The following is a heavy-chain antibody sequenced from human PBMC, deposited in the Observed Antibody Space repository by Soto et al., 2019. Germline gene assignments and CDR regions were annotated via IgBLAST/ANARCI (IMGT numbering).Heavy chain of an antibody. V-gene: IGHV3-30*18. Sequence: QVQLVESGGGVVQPGRSLRLSCAASGFTFSSYGMHWVRQAPGKGLEWVAVISYDGSNKYYADSVKGRFTISRDNSKNTLYLQMNSLRAEDTAVYYCAKDRWSERLLGGAVDYWGQGTLVTVSS. D-gene: IGHD2-15*01. CDR3: AKDRWSERLLGGAVDY. CDR2: ISYDGSNK. J-gene: IGHJ4*02. CDR1: GFTFSSYG.